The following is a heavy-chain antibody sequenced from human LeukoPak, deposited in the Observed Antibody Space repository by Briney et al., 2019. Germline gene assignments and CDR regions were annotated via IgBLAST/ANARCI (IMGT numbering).Heavy chain of an antibody. J-gene: IGHJ4*02. D-gene: IGHD2-15*01. V-gene: IGHV3-7*01. CDR1: GFTFSSYW. CDR2: IKQDGSEK. CDR3: ARLLRYGGSSYFDY. Sequence: GGSLRLSCAASGFTFSSYWMSWVRQAPGKGLEWVANIKQDGSEKYYVNSVKGRFTISRDKAKNSMYLQMNSLRAEDPGVFYCARLLRYGGSSYFDYWGQGTLVTVSS.